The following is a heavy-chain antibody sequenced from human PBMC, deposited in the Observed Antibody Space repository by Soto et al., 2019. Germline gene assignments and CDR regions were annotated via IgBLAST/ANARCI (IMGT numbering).Heavy chain of an antibody. CDR1: GGSISSGGYY. CDR2: IYYSGST. V-gene: IGHV4-31*01. CDR3: ASGGGGYCSGGSCYSYYYYYYYMDV. J-gene: IGHJ6*03. Sequence: QVQLQESGPGLVKPSQTLSLTCTVSGGSISSGGYYWSWIRQHPGKGLEWIGYIYYSGSTYYNPSLKSQVTISVDTSKNQFSLKLSSVTAADTAVYYCASGGGGYCSGGSCYSYYYYYYYMDVWGKGTTVTVSS. D-gene: IGHD2-15*01.